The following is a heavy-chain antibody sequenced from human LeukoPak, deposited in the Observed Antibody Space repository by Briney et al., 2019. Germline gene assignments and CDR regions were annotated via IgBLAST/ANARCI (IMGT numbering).Heavy chain of an antibody. CDR2: INPNSGGT. V-gene: IGHV1-2*02. Sequence: ASVKVSCKASGYTFTSYYMHWVRQAPGQGLEWMGWINPNSGGTNYAQKFQGRVTMTRDTSISTAYMELNRLRSDDTAMYYCATSGYSDYGYFDYWGQGTLVTVSS. CDR1: GYTFTSYY. D-gene: IGHD5-12*01. J-gene: IGHJ4*02. CDR3: ATSGYSDYGYFDY.